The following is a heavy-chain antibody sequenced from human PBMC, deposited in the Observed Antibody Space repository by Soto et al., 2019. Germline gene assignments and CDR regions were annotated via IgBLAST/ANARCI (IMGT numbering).Heavy chain of an antibody. J-gene: IGHJ4*02. V-gene: IGHV4-59*01. D-gene: IGHD1-1*01. CDR3: ASQRDSTTYFDY. CDR1: GGSISSYY. Sequence: SETLSLTCTVSGGSISSYYWSWIRQPPGKGLEWIGYIYYSGSTNYNPSLKSRVTISVDTSKNQFSLSLRSVTAADTAVFYCASQRDSTTYFDYWGPGTLVTVSS. CDR2: IYYSGST.